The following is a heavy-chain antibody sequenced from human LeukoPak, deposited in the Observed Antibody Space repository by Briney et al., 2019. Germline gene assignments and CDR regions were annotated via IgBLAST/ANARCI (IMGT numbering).Heavy chain of an antibody. J-gene: IGHJ5*02. D-gene: IGHD3-10*01. V-gene: IGHV3-23*01. CDR3: AKDFSVGVTMIRGPFDP. Sequence: GGSLRLSCSASGFTFSSFAMSWVRQAPGKGLEWVSGISGSGGSTYYADSMKGRFTISRDNSKNTLYLQINSLRAEDTAVYYCAKDFSVGVTMIRGPFDPWGQGTLVTVSS. CDR2: ISGSGGST. CDR1: GFTFSSFA.